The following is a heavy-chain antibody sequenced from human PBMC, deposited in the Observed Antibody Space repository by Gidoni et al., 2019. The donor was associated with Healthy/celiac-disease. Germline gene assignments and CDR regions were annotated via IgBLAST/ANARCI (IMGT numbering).Heavy chain of an antibody. CDR2: INHSGST. V-gene: IGHV4-34*01. J-gene: IGHJ1*01. D-gene: IGHD6-19*01. Sequence: QVQLQQWGAGLLKPSETLSLTCAVYGGSFSGYYWSWIRQPPGKGLEWIGEINHSGSTNYNPSLKSRVTISVDTSKNQFSLKLSSVTAADTAVYYCARRPIRIAVAGRRAEYFQHWGQGTLVTVSS. CDR1: GGSFSGYY. CDR3: ARRPIRIAVAGRRAEYFQH.